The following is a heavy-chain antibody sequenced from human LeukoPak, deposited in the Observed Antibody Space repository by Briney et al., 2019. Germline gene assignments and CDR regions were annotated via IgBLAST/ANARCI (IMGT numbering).Heavy chain of an antibody. D-gene: IGHD6-19*01. CDR1: EFIFSDYA. V-gene: IGHV3-23*05. CDR3: AKFEGATIPGWFNDY. Sequence: GGSLRLSCEASEFIFSDYAMGWVRQAPGKGPAWVSTIDKTTYPTFYADSVKGRFTISRDNSKNTLYLQMNSLRTEDTAAYFCAKFEGATIPGWFNDYWGQGILVTVSS. CDR2: IDKTTYPT. J-gene: IGHJ4*02.